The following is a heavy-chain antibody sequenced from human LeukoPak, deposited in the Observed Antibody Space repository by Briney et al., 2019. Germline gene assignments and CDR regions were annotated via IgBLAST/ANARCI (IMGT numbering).Heavy chain of an antibody. J-gene: IGHJ6*02. CDR3: ARDGLRFLEWFASGMDV. Sequence: GGSLRLSCAASGFTFSSYAMHWVRQAXXXXXEXXXVXXXXGSNKYYADSVKGRFTISRDNSKNTLYLQMNSLRAEDTAVYYCARDGLRFLEWFASGMDVWGQGTTVTVSS. V-gene: IGHV3-30-3*01. D-gene: IGHD3-3*01. CDR2: XXXXGSNK. CDR1: GFTFSSYA.